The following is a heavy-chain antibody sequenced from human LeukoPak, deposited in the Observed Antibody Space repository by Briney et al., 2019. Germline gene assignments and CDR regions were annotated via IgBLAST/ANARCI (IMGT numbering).Heavy chain of an antibody. V-gene: IGHV3-11*04. Sequence: AGGSLRLSCAASGFIFSDHFMEWVRQAPGKGLEWVSYISYSGSIIYYADSVKGRFTISRDNAKNSLYLQMNSLRAEDTAVYYCARGAVVAGTGGYWGQGTPVTVSS. J-gene: IGHJ4*02. CDR3: ARGAVVAGTGGY. D-gene: IGHD6-19*01. CDR1: GFIFSDHF. CDR2: ISYSGSII.